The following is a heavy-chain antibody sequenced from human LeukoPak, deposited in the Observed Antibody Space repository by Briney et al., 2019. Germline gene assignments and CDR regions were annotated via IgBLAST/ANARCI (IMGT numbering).Heavy chain of an antibody. D-gene: IGHD4-17*01. Sequence: GASVKVSCKASGYTFTSYYMHWVRQAPGQGLEWMGIINPSGGSTSYARKFQGRVTMTRDTSTSTVYMELSRLRSDDTAVYYCARLQRADDSVPESTGRDYGVDYWGQGTLVTVSS. CDR1: GYTFTSYY. CDR2: INPSGGST. J-gene: IGHJ4*02. CDR3: ARLQRADDSVPESTGRDYGVDY. V-gene: IGHV1-46*01.